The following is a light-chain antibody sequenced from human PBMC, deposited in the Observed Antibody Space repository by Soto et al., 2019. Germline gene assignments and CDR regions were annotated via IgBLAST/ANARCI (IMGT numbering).Light chain of an antibody. V-gene: IGKV3-20*01. CDR3: KKYGGSQLN. CDR1: QSVSRR. CDR2: GAS. Sequence: EIVLTQSHGTLSLSPGGSATLSCRASQSVSRRLAWYKQRHGQSPRLLISGASMRASGVKVRFIGSGSGKDFTITITRMEYEDFEVYYCKKYGGSQLNFGVGQRLEIK. J-gene: IGKJ5*01.